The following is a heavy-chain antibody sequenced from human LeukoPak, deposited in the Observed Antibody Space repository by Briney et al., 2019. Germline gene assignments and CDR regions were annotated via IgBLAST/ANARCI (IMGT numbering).Heavy chain of an antibody. CDR1: GGSISSNNW. CDR2: IYHDGST. CDR3: ARTTGEAPAYTIFGVVIHNWYFDL. Sequence: MPSETLSLTCAVSGGSISSNNWWIWVRQSPEKGLEWIGEIYHDGSTNYNPSLKSRVTISMDKSKNQFSLKLSSVTAADTAVYYCARTTGEAPAYTIFGVVIHNWYFDLWGRGTLVTVSS. J-gene: IGHJ2*01. D-gene: IGHD3-3*01. V-gene: IGHV4-4*02.